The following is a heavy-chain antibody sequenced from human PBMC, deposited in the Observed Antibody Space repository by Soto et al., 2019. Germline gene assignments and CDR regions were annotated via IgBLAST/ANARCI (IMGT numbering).Heavy chain of an antibody. D-gene: IGHD1-26*01. CDR1: GYSFTGLD. CDR2: MQPSSGRT. J-gene: IGHJ4*02. Sequence: VKVSCKASGYSFTGLDINWVRQTTGQGLEWMGWMQPSSGRTGYAQKFQGRVTMTRDTSINTAYMELSSLTSDDTAFYYCARGVTAGVDYWGQGTLVTVSS. V-gene: IGHV1-8*01. CDR3: ARGVTAGVDY.